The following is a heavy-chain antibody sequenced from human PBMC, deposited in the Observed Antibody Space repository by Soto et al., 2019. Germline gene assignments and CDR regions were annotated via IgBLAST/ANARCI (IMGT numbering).Heavy chain of an antibody. CDR1: GHPIRSHSY. Sequence: PSETLSLTCGVSGHPIRSHSYWGWIRQPPGKGLEWIGSIYYSGSTYYNPSLKSRVTISVDTSKNQFSLKLSSVTAADTAVYYCARLGIAARYYYYYGMDVWGQGTTVTVSS. CDR3: ARLGIAARYYYYYGMDV. J-gene: IGHJ6*02. D-gene: IGHD6-6*01. V-gene: IGHV4-38-2*01. CDR2: IYYSGST.